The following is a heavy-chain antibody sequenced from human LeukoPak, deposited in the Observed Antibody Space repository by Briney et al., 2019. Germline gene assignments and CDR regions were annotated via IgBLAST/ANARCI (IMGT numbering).Heavy chain of an antibody. CDR2: ISGSGSNK. V-gene: IGHV3-11*04. J-gene: IGHJ4*02. D-gene: IGHD6-19*01. CDR3: ATSQSSVAGIVGD. CDR1: GFTFSDYF. Sequence: PGGSLRPSCAASGFTFSDYFMTWIRQAPGKGLEWVSYISGSGSNKYYADSVKGRFTISRDNAKNSLYLQMNSLRVEDTAVYYCATSQSSVAGIVGDWGQGTLVTVSS.